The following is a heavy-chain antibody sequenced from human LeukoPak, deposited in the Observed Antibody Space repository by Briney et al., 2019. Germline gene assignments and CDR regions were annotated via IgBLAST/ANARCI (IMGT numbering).Heavy chain of an antibody. J-gene: IGHJ4*02. CDR3: ARHESSGKWFGELDYFDY. Sequence: GESLKISCKGSGYSFTSYWISWVRQMPGKGLEWMGRIDPSGSYTNYSPSFQGHVTISADKSISTAYLQWSSLKASDTAMYYCARHESSGKWFGELDYFDYWGQGTLVTVSS. CDR1: GYSFTSYW. V-gene: IGHV5-10-1*01. CDR2: IDPSGSYT. D-gene: IGHD3-10*01.